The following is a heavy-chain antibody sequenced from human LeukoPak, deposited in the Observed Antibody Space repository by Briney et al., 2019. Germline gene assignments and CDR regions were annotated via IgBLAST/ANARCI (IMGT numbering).Heavy chain of an antibody. J-gene: IGHJ6*02. Sequence: GGSLRLSCAVSGFTFSSYGMHWVRQAPGKGLEWVAVIWFDGTNKYYADSVKGRFTISRDNSKNTLYLQMNSLRAEDTAVYYCAKDRVDYGDHYYYGMDVWGQGTTVTVSS. D-gene: IGHD4-17*01. V-gene: IGHV3-30*02. CDR2: IWFDGTNK. CDR3: AKDRVDYGDHYYYGMDV. CDR1: GFTFSSYG.